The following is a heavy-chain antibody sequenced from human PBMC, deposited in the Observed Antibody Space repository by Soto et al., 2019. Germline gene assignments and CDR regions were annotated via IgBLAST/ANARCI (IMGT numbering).Heavy chain of an antibody. Sequence: ASVKVSCKSSGFTFSHSAMQCVRQARGQSLEWIGWIVVGSGNTNYAQKFQERVTISWDMSTNTAYMELSSLRAEDTSVYYCAKEGGLSGSYYISSSYYFDYWGQGTLVTVSS. CDR2: IVVGSGNT. D-gene: IGHD1-26*01. CDR3: AKEGGLSGSYYISSSYYFDY. J-gene: IGHJ4*02. CDR1: GFTFSHSA. V-gene: IGHV1-58*02.